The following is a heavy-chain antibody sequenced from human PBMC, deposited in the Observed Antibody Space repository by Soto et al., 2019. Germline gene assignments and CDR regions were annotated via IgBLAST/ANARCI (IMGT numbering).Heavy chain of an antibody. CDR3: ARHADIVVVPAAMLFDY. Sequence: QLQLQESGPGLVKPSETLSLTCTVSGGSISSSSYYWGWIRQPPGKGLEWIGSIYYSGSTYYNPSLKSRVTISVDTSKNQFSLKLSSVTAADTAVYYCARHADIVVVPAAMLFDYWGQGTLVTVSS. D-gene: IGHD2-2*01. J-gene: IGHJ4*02. CDR2: IYYSGST. CDR1: GGSISSSSYY. V-gene: IGHV4-39*01.